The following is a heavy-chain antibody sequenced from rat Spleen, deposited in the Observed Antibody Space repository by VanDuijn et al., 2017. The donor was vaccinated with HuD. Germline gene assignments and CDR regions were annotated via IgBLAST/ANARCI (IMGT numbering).Heavy chain of an antibody. CDR1: GFTFSNYY. J-gene: IGHJ4*01. Sequence: EVQLVESGGGLVQPGRSLKLSCAASGFTFSNYYMAWVRQAPTKGLEWVAYISTGGGSTYYRDSVKGRFTISRDNAKSTLYLQMDSLRSEDTATYYCTRHSSSYYVMDAWGQGASVTVSS. D-gene: IGHD1-2*01. V-gene: IGHV5-27*01. CDR2: ISTGGGST. CDR3: TRHSSSYYVMDA.